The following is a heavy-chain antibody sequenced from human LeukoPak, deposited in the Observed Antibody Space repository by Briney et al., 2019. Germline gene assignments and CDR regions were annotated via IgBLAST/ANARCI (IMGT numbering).Heavy chain of an antibody. CDR2: IRSKALYGTR. V-gene: IGHV3-49*04. CDR1: GFNFGGYA. Sequence: PGRSLRLSCTPSGFNFGGYAINWVRQAPGQGLEWVGFIRSKALYGTREYSASVEGRFTISRDESKGIAYLQMNTLKIEDTAVYYCAGNNGNYYAPDDWGQGTLVTVAS. CDR3: AGNNGNYYAPDD. J-gene: IGHJ4*02. D-gene: IGHD1-26*01.